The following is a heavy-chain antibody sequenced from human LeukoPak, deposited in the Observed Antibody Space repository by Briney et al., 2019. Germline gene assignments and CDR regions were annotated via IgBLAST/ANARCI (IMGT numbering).Heavy chain of an antibody. CDR2: IYYSGST. CDR1: GGSISSYY. CDR3: ARVAATRAGYGMDV. D-gene: IGHD5-24*01. Sequence: SETLSLTCTVSGGSISSYYWSWIRQPPGKGLEWIGYIYYSGSTNYNPSLKSRVTISVDTSKNQFSLKLSSGTAADTAVYYCARVAATRAGYGMDVWGQGTTVTVSS. V-gene: IGHV4-59*01. J-gene: IGHJ6*02.